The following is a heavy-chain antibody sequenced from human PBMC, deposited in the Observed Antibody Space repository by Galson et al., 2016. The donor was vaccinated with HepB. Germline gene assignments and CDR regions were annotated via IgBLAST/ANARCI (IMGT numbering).Heavy chain of an antibody. CDR3: AKDPTAAYGYFDL. J-gene: IGHJ2*01. Sequence: SLRLSCAASGFIFRGYAMSWVRQAPGKGLEWVSSISANGGNTYYADSVQGRFTISRENSKNTLFVQMNSLRVEDTAIYYCAKDPTAAYGYFDLWGRGTLVTVSS. CDR2: ISANGGNT. D-gene: IGHD6-25*01. V-gene: IGHV3-23*01. CDR1: GFIFRGYA.